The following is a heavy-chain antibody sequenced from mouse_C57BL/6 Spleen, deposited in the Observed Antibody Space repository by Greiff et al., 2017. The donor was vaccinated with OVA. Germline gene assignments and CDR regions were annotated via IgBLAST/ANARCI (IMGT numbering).Heavy chain of an antibody. CDR2: IRSKSNNYAT. CDR1: GFSFNTYA. D-gene: IGHD1-1*01. CDR3: VRHSEYYGSSYYFDY. Sequence: EVKLMESGGGLVQPKGSLKLSCAASGFSFNTYAMNWVRQAPGKGLEWVARIRSKSNNYATYYADSVKDRFTISRDDSESMLYLQMNNLKTEDTAMYYCVRHSEYYGSSYYFDYWGQGTTLTVSS. V-gene: IGHV10-1*01. J-gene: IGHJ2*01.